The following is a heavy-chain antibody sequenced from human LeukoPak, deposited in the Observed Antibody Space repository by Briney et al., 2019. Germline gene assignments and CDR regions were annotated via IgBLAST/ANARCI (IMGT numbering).Heavy chain of an antibody. CDR2: IHTSGNT. D-gene: IGHD1-1*01. CDR3: VRDWNGDYFDY. J-gene: IGHJ4*02. Sequence: SQTLSLTCIVSGDFVRSGTYYWTWLRQPAGKGLEWIGRIHTSGNTNYSPSPKSRVTISRDTSKNQFSLRLTSVTAADTAVYYCVRDWNGDYFDYWGQGTLVTVSP. CDR1: GDFVRSGTYY. V-gene: IGHV4-61*02.